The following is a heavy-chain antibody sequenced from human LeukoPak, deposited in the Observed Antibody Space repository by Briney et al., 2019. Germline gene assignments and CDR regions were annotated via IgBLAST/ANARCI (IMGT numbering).Heavy chain of an antibody. V-gene: IGHV1-2*06. J-gene: IGHJ5*02. CDR3: ARDRRDVIVVVSWFDP. CDR1: GYTFTGHY. Sequence: ASVKVSCKASGYTFTGHYMHWVRQAPGQGLEWMGRINPNSGGTNYAQKFQGRVTMTRDTSISTAYMELSRLRSDDTAVYYCARDRRDVIVVVSWFDPWGQGTLVTVSS. D-gene: IGHD3-22*01. CDR2: INPNSGGT.